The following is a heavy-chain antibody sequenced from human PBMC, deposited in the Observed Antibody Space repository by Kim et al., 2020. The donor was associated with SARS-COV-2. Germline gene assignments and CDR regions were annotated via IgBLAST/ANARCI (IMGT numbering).Heavy chain of an antibody. D-gene: IGHD3-10*01. J-gene: IGHJ3*02. V-gene: IGHV3-30*04. Sequence: GGSLRLSCAASGFTFSSYAMHWVRQAPGKGLEWVAVISYDGSNKYYADSVKGRFTISRDNSKNTLYLQMNSLRAEDTAVYYCARSYYGSGSYSPDAFDIWGQGTRVTVSS. CDR3: ARSYYGSGSYSPDAFDI. CDR2: ISYDGSNK. CDR1: GFTFSSYA.